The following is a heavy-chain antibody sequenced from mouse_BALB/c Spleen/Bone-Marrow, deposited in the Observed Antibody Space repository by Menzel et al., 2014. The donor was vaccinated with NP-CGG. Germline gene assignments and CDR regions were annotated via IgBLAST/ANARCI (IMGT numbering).Heavy chain of an antibody. D-gene: IGHD1-1*01. V-gene: IGHV14-3*02. CDR2: IDPANGNT. CDR3: AGYDPYYYGRGFDV. CDR1: GFNIKDTY. J-gene: IGHJ1*01. Sequence: VQLQQSGAELVKPGASVKLSCTASGFNIKDTYMHWVKQRPEQGLEWIGRIDPANGNTKYDPKFQGKATITADTSSNTAYLQLSSLTSEDTAVYYCAGYDPYYYGRGFDVWGAGTTVTVSS.